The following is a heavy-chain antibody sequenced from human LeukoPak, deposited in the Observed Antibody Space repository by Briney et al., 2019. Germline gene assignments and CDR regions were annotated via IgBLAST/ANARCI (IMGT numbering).Heavy chain of an antibody. D-gene: IGHD6-6*01. Sequence: GGSLRLSCAASGFTFSSYGMHWVRQAPGKGLEWVAFIRYDGSNKYYADSVKGRFTISRDNSKNTLYLQMNSLRAEDTAVYYCAKGRIAARFDYFDYWGQGTLVTVSS. V-gene: IGHV3-30*02. J-gene: IGHJ4*02. CDR3: AKGRIAARFDYFDY. CDR1: GFTFSSYG. CDR2: IRYDGSNK.